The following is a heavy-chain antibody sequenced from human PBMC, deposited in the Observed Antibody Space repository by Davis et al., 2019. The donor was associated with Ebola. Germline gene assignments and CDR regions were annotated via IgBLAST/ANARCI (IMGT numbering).Heavy chain of an antibody. V-gene: IGHV3-11*01. CDR1: GFTFSDYY. D-gene: IGHD1-1*01. CDR2: ISTYGTTI. J-gene: IGHJ6*02. CDR3: ARGERRYYDYNGMDV. Sequence: GESLKISCAASGFTFSDYYMSWLRQAPGKGLEWLSYISTYGTTIYYGDSVKGRFTISRDNAKNSLYLQMHSLRPEDTAVYYCARGERRYYDYNGMDVWGQGTTVTVSS.